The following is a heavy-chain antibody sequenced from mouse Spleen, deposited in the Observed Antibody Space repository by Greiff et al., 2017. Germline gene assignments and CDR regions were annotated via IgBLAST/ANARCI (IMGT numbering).Heavy chain of an antibody. CDR1: GFTFSDAW. D-gene: IGHD1-1*01. CDR3: TRAYYYGSSYGYFDV. Sequence: DVKLVESGGGLVQPGGSMKLSCAASGFTFSDAWMDWVRQSPEKGLEWVAEIRNKANNHATYYAESVKGRFTISRDDSKSSVYLQMNSLRAEDTGIYYCTRAYYYGSSYGYFDVWDTGTTVTVSS. J-gene: IGHJ1*03. CDR2: IRNKANNHAT. V-gene: IGHV6-6*01.